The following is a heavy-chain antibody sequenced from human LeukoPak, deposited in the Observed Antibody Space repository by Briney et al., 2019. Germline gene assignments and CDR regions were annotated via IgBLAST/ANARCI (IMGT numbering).Heavy chain of an antibody. Sequence: GGSLRLSCAASGFTFSSYSMNWVRQVPGKGLEWVSSISSSSSYIYYADSVKGRFTISRDNAKNSLYLQMNSLRAEDTAVYYCAGGGSSSWSHFDYWGQGTLVTVSS. CDR1: GFTFSSYS. CDR2: ISSSSSYI. CDR3: AGGGSSSWSHFDY. J-gene: IGHJ4*02. D-gene: IGHD6-13*01. V-gene: IGHV3-21*01.